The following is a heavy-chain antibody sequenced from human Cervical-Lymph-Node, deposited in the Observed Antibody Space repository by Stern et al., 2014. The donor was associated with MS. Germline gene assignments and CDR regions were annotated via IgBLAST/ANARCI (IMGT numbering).Heavy chain of an antibody. D-gene: IGHD4-11*01. CDR1: GYTFTTSD. V-gene: IGHV1-18*03. CDR2: VNTYNDYT. CDR3: ARAPRGTVTTTLLGCFDS. Sequence: VQLVQSGAEVKKPGATVKVSCKASGYTFTTSDISWVRQAPGQGLEWMGWVNTYNDYTNYAHELQGRVTMTTDTSTSTAHMELRSLKFDDMAVYYCARAPRGTVTTTLLGCFDSWGQGTLVTVS. J-gene: IGHJ4*02.